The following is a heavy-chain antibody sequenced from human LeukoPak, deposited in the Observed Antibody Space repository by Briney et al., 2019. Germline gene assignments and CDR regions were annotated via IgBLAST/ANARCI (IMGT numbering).Heavy chain of an antibody. J-gene: IGHJ5*02. CDR2: ISAYNGNT. CDR1: GYTFITYG. CDR3: ARGGVTMVRGVSTNWFDP. D-gene: IGHD3-10*01. V-gene: IGHV1-18*01. Sequence: GASVKVSCKASGYTFITYGISWVRQAPGQGLEWMGWISAYNGNTNYAQKFQGRVTMTTDTSTSTAYMELSSLRSEDTAVYYCARGGVTMVRGVSTNWFDPWGQGTLVTVSS.